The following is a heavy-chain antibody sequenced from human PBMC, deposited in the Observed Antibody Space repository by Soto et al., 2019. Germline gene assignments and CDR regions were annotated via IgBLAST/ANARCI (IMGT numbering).Heavy chain of an antibody. V-gene: IGHV4-34*01. Sequence: SETLSLTCAVYGVPFSGYYWSWIRQSPGKGLEWIGEINHSGNTNYNPSLKSRVTMLVDTSKNQFSLSLSPVTAADTAVYYCANLIVFHSSYYHDYWGHGTLVTVS. J-gene: IGHJ4*01. D-gene: IGHD1-26*01. CDR1: GVPFSGYY. CDR3: ANLIVFHSSYYHDY. CDR2: INHSGNT.